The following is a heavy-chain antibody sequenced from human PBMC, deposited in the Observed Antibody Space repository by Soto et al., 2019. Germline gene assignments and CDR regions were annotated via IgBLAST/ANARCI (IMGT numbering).Heavy chain of an antibody. V-gene: IGHV1-2*02. CDR1: GYTFAGYY. CDR3: ARGRTTRGHFDY. D-gene: IGHD3-10*01. CDR2: INPNSGGT. Sequence: ASVKVSCKASGYTFAGYYMHWVRQAPGQGLEWMGWINPNSGGTNYAQKFQGRVTMTRDTSISTAYMELSRLRSDDTAVYYCARGRTTRGHFDYWGQGTLVTVSS. J-gene: IGHJ4*02.